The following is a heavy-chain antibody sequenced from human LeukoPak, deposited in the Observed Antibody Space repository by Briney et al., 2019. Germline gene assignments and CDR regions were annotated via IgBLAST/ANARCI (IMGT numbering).Heavy chain of an antibody. CDR1: GFTFRSYA. V-gene: IGHV3-64*01. Sequence: GGSLRLSCAASGFTFRSYAMHWLRQAPGKGLEYVSAVSQNGDGTYYANSVKSRFTISRDNAKNSVYLQMTSLRPEDTAVYYCSRDRLGGLDLWGQGTLVTVSS. CDR2: VSQNGDGT. D-gene: IGHD5-12*01. J-gene: IGHJ5*02. CDR3: SRDRLGGLDL.